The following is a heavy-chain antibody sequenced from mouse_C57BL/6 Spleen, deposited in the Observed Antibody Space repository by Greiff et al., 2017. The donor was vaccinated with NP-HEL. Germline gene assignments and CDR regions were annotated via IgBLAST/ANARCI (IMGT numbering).Heavy chain of an antibody. D-gene: IGHD3-1*01. V-gene: IGHV1-26*01. CDR2: INPNNGGT. CDR1: GYTFTDYY. Sequence: VQLQQSGPELVKPGASVKISCKASGYTFTDYYMNWVKQSHGKSLEWIGDINPNNGGTSYNQKFKGKATLTVDKSSSTAYMELRSLTSEDSAVYYCARGYEGYYAMDYWGQGTSVTVSS. CDR3: ARGYEGYYAMDY. J-gene: IGHJ4*01.